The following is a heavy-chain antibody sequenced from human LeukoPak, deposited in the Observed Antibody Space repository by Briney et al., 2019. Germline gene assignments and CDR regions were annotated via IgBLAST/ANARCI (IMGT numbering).Heavy chain of an antibody. CDR3: ARAYSSSSEIDY. J-gene: IGHJ4*02. CDR1: GGSISSSKYY. Sequence: PSETLSLTCSDPGGSISSSKYYWSWIRQHPGKGLEWIGYIYYSGSSYYNPSLKSRLTISVDTSKNQFSLKLSSVTAADTAVYYCARAYSSSSEIDYWGQGTLVTVSS. V-gene: IGHV4-31*03. CDR2: IYYSGSS. D-gene: IGHD6-6*01.